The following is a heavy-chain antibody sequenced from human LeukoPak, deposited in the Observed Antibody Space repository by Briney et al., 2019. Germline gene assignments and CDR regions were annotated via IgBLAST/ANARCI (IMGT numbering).Heavy chain of an antibody. CDR3: ARDRRNTFGGVIVIPLNH. Sequence: ASVNVSCMASGYTFTSYGISWVRQAPGQGLEWMGWISAYNGNTNYAQKLQGRVTMTTDTCTSPAYMQLRSLRSDDTAVYHGARDRRNTFGGVIVIPLNHGGQGTLVPVSS. D-gene: IGHD3-16*02. V-gene: IGHV1-18*01. CDR2: ISAYNGNT. J-gene: IGHJ4*02. CDR1: GYTFTSYG.